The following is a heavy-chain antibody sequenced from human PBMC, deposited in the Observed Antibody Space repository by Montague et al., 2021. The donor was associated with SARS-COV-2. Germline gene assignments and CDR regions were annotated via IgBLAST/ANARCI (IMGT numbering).Heavy chain of an antibody. CDR1: GDSVSSNIAT. D-gene: IGHD2-2*01. Sequence: CAISGDSVSSNIATWNWIRQSPSRGLEWLGRTYYRSKWYNDYAESVQSRITIDPDTSKHQFSLHLNSVTPEDTAVYYCARIPVGSKYSFDFWGQGTLVTVSS. V-gene: IGHV6-1*01. CDR2: TYYRSKWYN. CDR3: ARIPVGSKYSFDF. J-gene: IGHJ4*02.